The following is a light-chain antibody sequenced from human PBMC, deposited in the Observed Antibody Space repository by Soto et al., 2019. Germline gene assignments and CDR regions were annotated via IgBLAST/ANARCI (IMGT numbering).Light chain of an antibody. Sequence: DIQMTQSPSTLSASVGDRVTITCRASQSISSWLAWFQQKPGKAPKLLMYDASSLESGVPSRFSGSGSGTDFTLTITSLEPEDFAVYYCQQRINWPPTFGQGTKVDIK. CDR3: QQRINWPPT. V-gene: IGKV1-5*01. CDR1: QSISSW. CDR2: DAS. J-gene: IGKJ1*01.